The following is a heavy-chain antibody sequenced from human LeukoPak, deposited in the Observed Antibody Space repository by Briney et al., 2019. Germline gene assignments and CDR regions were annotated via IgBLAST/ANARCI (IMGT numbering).Heavy chain of an antibody. CDR2: IYTSGST. CDR1: GGSLSSYY. Sequence: SETLSLTCTDSGGSLSSYYRSWIRQPAGKGLEWMGRIYTSGSTNYNPSLKSRVTMSVDTSKNQFSPELSSVTAGGTAVYYCARDNIIVVRGNDYWGQGTLVTVSS. J-gene: IGHJ4*02. D-gene: IGHD3-10*01. V-gene: IGHV4-4*07. CDR3: ARDNIIVVRGNDY.